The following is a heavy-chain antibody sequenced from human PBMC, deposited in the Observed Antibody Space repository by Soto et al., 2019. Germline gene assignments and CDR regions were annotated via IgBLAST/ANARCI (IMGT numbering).Heavy chain of an antibody. V-gene: IGHV4-59*08. CDR1: GGSMSGYY. CDR2: VHDSWGA. J-gene: IGHJ6*02. CDR3: VRQGYEPLHGLVDV. D-gene: IGHD2-15*01. Sequence: PSETLSLTCTVSGGSMSGYYWSWIRLPPGKPMEWIGYVHDSWGAAYNPSLRSRVAISLDTSKSQFSLSLTSVSATDTAMYYCVRQGYEPLHGLVDVWGQGTTVTVAS.